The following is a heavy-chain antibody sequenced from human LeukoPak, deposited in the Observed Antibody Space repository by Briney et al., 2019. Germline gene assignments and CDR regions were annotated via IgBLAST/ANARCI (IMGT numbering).Heavy chain of an antibody. V-gene: IGHV5-51*01. J-gene: IGHJ4*02. CDR2: IYPGDSDT. Sequence: RGESLKISCKGSGYSFTTYWIGWVRQMPGKGLEWMGIIYPGDSDTRYSPSFQGQVTISADKSISTAYLQWSSLKASDTAMYYCARMYSSGWYLYIPLIDYFDYWGQGTLVTVSS. CDR3: ARMYSSGWYLYIPLIDYFDY. CDR1: GYSFTTYW. D-gene: IGHD6-19*01.